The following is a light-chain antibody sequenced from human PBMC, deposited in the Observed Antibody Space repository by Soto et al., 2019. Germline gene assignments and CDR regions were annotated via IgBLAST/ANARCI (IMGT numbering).Light chain of an antibody. CDR2: GNS. CDR3: QSYDSSLSGGVV. V-gene: IGLV1-40*01. CDR1: SSNIGAGYD. Sequence: QSVLTQPPSVSGAPGQRVTISCTGSSSNIGAGYDVHWYQQLPGTAPKLLIYGNSNRHSGVPDRFSGSKSGTSASLAITGLQAEDEADYYCQSYDSSLSGGVVFGGGTKLTVL. J-gene: IGLJ2*01.